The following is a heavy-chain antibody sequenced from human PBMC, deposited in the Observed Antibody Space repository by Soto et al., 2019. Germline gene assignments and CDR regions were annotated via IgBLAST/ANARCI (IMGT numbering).Heavy chain of an antibody. D-gene: IGHD6-13*01. V-gene: IGHV4-59*01. CDR3: ARYSSSWGYWFDP. Sequence: SETLSLTCTVSGVSISSYYWSWIRQPPGKGLEWIGYIYYSGSTNYNPSLKGRVTISVDTSKNQFSLKLSSVTAADTAVYYCARYSSSWGYWFDPWGQGTLVTVSS. J-gene: IGHJ5*02. CDR2: IYYSGST. CDR1: GVSISSYY.